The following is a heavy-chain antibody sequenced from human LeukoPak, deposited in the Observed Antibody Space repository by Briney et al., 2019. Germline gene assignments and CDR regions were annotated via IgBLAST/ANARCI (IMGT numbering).Heavy chain of an antibody. CDR3: ARGDVQLVEYYYYMDV. Sequence: GGSLRLSCAASGFTFSSYAMSWVRQAPGKGLEWVSAISGSGGSTYYADSVKGRFTISRDNSKNTLYLQMNSLRAEDTAVYYCARGDVQLVEYYYYMDVWGKGTTVTVSS. CDR2: ISGSGGST. J-gene: IGHJ6*03. D-gene: IGHD6-6*01. V-gene: IGHV3-23*01. CDR1: GFTFSSYA.